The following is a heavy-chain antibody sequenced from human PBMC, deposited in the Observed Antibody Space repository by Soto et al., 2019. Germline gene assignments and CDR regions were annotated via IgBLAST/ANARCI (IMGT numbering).Heavy chain of an antibody. CDR3: ARDMYSSDYFVKWFKP. Sequence: QVRLVESGGGVVQPGRSLRLSCTASGFSFSSYAMYWFRQPPGKGLEWVAVISKDGMNKNYADSVKGRVTVSRDNANYSVDLQLNSLRGEDTAMYYCARDMYSSDYFVKWFKPWGQGTLVTVSS. CDR1: GFSFSSYA. D-gene: IGHD6-19*01. J-gene: IGHJ5*02. V-gene: IGHV3-30*04. CDR2: ISKDGMNK.